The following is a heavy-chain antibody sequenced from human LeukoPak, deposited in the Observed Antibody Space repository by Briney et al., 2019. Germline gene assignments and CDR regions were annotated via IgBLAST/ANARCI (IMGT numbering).Heavy chain of an antibody. Sequence: GGSLRLSCAASGFTFSSYGMHWVRQAPGKGLEWVAVISYDGSNKYYADSVKGRFTISRDNSKNTLYLQMNSLRAEDTAVYYCAKGIKLSYYYDSSGYLYYFDYWGQGTLVTVSS. CDR1: GFTFSSYG. J-gene: IGHJ4*02. D-gene: IGHD3-22*01. CDR3: AKGIKLSYYYDSSGYLYYFDY. CDR2: ISYDGSNK. V-gene: IGHV3-30*18.